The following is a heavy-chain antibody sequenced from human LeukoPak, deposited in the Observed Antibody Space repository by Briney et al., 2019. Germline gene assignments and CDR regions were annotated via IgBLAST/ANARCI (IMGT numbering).Heavy chain of an antibody. Sequence: GGSLRLSCGASGFTFSSYWMHWVRQAPRKGLVWVSRSNSDGSTTSYADSVKGRFTISRDNAKNTLYLLMNSLRAEDTAVYYCARQEQSFRISSYFDYWGQGTLVTVSS. D-gene: IGHD6-13*01. CDR3: ARQEQSFRISSYFDY. CDR2: SNSDGSTT. CDR1: GFTFSSYW. V-gene: IGHV3-74*01. J-gene: IGHJ4*02.